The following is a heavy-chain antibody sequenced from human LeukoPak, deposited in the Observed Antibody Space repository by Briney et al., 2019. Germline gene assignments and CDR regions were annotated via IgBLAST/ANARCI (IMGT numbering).Heavy chain of an antibody. CDR1: GGSFSNYY. J-gene: IGHJ4*02. Sequence: SETLSLTCGVYGGSFSNYYWNWIRQPPGKGLEWIGEINHSGSTNYNSSLKSRVTISVDTSKNQFSLKLSSVTAADTAVYYCARHGQYYDTLTGYRPSGRFDYWGQGTLVTVSS. D-gene: IGHD3-9*01. CDR3: ARHGQYYDTLTGYRPSGRFDY. V-gene: IGHV4-34*01. CDR2: INHSGST.